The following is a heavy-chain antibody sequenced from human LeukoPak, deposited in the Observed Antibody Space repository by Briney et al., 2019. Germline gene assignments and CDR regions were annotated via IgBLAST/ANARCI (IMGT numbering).Heavy chain of an antibody. CDR1: GGSISSYY. CDR3: ARDPPVGARPLDY. CDR2: VYDLGST. D-gene: IGHD1-26*01. Sequence: SETLSLTCTVSGGSISSYYWSWIRQPPGKGLEWIGYVYDLGSTNYNPSLKSRVTISVDTSKNQFSLKLSSVTAADTAVYYCARDPPVGARPLDYWGQGTLVTVSS. V-gene: IGHV4-59*01. J-gene: IGHJ4*02.